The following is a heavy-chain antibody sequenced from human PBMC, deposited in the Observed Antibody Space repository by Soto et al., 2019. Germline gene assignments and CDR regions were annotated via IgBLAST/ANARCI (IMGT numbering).Heavy chain of an antibody. CDR3: ATGMDNANIHH. Sequence: EVQVVESGGDLVQPGGSLRLSCAVSGFTASYMTWVRQAPGKGLEWVSFIHSDGNTFYADTVKGRFTISGDKSKNTVSLQMNSLRAEDTAVHYCATGMDNANIHHWGQGTLVTVSS. D-gene: IGHD1-1*01. J-gene: IGHJ1*01. CDR1: GFTASY. CDR2: IHSDGNT. V-gene: IGHV3-66*01.